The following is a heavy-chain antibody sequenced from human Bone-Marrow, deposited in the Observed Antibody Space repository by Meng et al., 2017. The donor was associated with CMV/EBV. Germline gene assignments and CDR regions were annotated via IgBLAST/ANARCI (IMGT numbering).Heavy chain of an antibody. CDR2: INPNSGGT. CDR1: GHTFTGYY. D-gene: IGHD3-3*01. CDR3: ARAYYDFWSGSPPNY. Sequence: ASVKVSCKASGHTFTGYYMHWVRQAPGQGLEWMGWINPNSGGTNYAQKFQGRVTMTRDTSISTAYMELSRLRSDDTAVYYCARAYYDFWSGSPPNYWGQGTLVTVSS. J-gene: IGHJ4*02. V-gene: IGHV1-2*02.